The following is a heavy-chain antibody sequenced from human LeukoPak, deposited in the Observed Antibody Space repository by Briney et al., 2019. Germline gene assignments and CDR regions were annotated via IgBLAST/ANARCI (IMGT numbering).Heavy chain of an antibody. J-gene: IGHJ5*02. Sequence: SGGSLRLSCAASGFTFSSYAMSWVRQAPGKGLEWVSAISGSGGSTYYADSVKGRCTISRDNSKNTLYLQMNSLRAEDTAVYYCAKGGYSSSWYVWFDPWGQGTLVTVSS. CDR2: ISGSGGST. V-gene: IGHV3-23*01. D-gene: IGHD6-13*01. CDR1: GFTFSSYA. CDR3: AKGGYSSSWYVWFDP.